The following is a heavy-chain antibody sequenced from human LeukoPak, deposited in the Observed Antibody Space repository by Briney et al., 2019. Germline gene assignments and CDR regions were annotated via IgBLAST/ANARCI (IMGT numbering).Heavy chain of an antibody. CDR2: IYYRGSS. CDR1: GGSISSSSHY. D-gene: IGHD6-19*01. CDR3: ARSYSSGWRYFDY. V-gene: IGHV4-39*02. Sequence: SETLSLTCTVSGGSISSSSHYWGWIRQPPGKGLEWIGTIYYRGSSSYNPSLKSRVTMSVDTSKNHFSLKLSSVTAADTAVYYCARSYSSGWRYFDYWGQGTLVTVSS. J-gene: IGHJ4*02.